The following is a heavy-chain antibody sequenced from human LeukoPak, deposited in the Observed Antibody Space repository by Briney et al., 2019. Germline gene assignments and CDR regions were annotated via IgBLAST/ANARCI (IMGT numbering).Heavy chain of an antibody. V-gene: IGHV3-7*04. CDR2: IKQDGSEK. Sequence: PGESLTLSCAASGFTFRTYWMNWVRQAPGKGLEWVANIKQDGSEKYYVDSVKGRFTISRDDTKNSLYLQMNSLRADDTAMYFCARGYSSSLDYWGQGTLVTVSS. CDR3: ARGYSSSLDY. CDR1: GFTFRTYW. D-gene: IGHD6-6*01. J-gene: IGHJ4*02.